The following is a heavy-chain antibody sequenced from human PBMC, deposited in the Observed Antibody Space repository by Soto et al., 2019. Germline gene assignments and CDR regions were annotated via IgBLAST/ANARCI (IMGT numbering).Heavy chain of an antibody. J-gene: IGHJ4*02. CDR1: GFSLSTSGAG. Sequence: QITLKESGPTLVKPTQTLTLTCSFSGFSLSTSGAGVGWIRQPPGKALEWLALIYWDDDKRYNPSLEIRRSITKDTSKNQVVLTMTNMDPVDTPTFYCAHSAEVGFGELLSLPFDYWGQGTLVTVSS. V-gene: IGHV2-5*02. D-gene: IGHD3-10*01. CDR3: AHSAEVGFGELLSLPFDY. CDR2: IYWDDDK.